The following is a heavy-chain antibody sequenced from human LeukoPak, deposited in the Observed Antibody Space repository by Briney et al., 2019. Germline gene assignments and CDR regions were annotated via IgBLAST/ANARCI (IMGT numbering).Heavy chain of an antibody. CDR2: ISTSSSYT. V-gene: IGHV3-21*01. J-gene: IGHJ4*02. D-gene: IGHD3-10*01. CDR1: GFTFSSYW. Sequence: GGSLRLSCAASGFTFSSYWMSWVRQAPGKGLEWVSFISTSSSYTYYADSVKGRFTISRDNAKNSLYLQMNSLRAEDTAVYYCARGEYGSGSYHIDYWGQGTLVTVSS. CDR3: ARGEYGSGSYHIDY.